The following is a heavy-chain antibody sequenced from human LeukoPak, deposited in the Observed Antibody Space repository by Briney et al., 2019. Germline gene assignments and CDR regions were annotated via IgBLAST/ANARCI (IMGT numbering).Heavy chain of an antibody. D-gene: IGHD3-3*01. CDR1: GGSFSGYY. CDR2: INHSGST. Sequence: SETLSLTCAAYGGSFSGYYWSWIRQPPGEGLEWIGEINHSGSTNYNPSLKSRVTISVDTSKNQFSLKVSSVTAADTAVYYCARGDFKSGSNWGQGTLVTVSS. CDR3: ARGDFKSGSN. V-gene: IGHV4-34*01. J-gene: IGHJ4*02.